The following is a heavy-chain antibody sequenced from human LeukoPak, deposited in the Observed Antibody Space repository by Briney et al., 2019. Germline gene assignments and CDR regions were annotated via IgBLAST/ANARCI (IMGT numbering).Heavy chain of an antibody. J-gene: IGHJ4*02. CDR1: GYTFTGYY. V-gene: IGHV1-2*02. D-gene: IGHD3-10*01. CDR2: INPNSGGT. CDR3: ARDQDTVRGVISDY. Sequence: VASVKVSCKASGYTFTGYYMHWVRQAPGQGLEWMGWINPNSGGTNYAQKFQGRVTMTRDTSISTAYMELSRLRSDGTAVYYCARDQDTVRGVISDYWGQGTLVTVSS.